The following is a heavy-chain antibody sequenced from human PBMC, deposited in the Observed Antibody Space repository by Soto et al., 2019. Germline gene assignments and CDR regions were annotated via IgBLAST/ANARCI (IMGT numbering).Heavy chain of an antibody. Sequence: ASVKVSCKASGGTFSSYTISWVRQAPGQGLEWMGRIIPILGIANYAQKFQGRVTITADKSTSTAYMELSSLRSEDTAVYYCARDPEPADIVVVPAASHGINGYWGQGTLVTVSS. CDR1: GGTFSSYT. CDR2: IIPILGIA. D-gene: IGHD2-2*01. V-gene: IGHV1-69*04. CDR3: ARDPEPADIVVVPAASHGINGY. J-gene: IGHJ4*02.